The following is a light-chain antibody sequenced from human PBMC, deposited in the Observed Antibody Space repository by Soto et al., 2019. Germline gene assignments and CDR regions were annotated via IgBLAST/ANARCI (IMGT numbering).Light chain of an antibody. V-gene: IGLV2-14*01. CDR1: RSDVGGYNY. CDR3: SSYTISSTVV. J-gene: IGLJ2*01. CDR2: EVS. Sequence: QSALTQPASVSGSPGQSITISCTGTRSDVGGYNYVSWYQQHPGKAPKLMIYEVSNRPSGVSNRFSGSKSGNTASLTTSGLQAEDEADYYCSSYTISSTVVFGGGTKLTVL.